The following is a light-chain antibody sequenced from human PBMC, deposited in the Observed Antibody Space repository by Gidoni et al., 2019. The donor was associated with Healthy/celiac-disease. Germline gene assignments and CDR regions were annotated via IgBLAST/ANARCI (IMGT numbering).Light chain of an antibody. CDR3: ASWDDSLNGPV. CDR2: SNN. CDR1: SSNIGSNT. J-gene: IGLJ2*01. V-gene: IGLV1-44*01. Sequence: QSVLTQPPSASGPPGQRVTIPCSGSSSNIGSNTVHWYQQLPGTAPKLLIDSNNQRPSGVPDRFSGSKSGTSASLAISGLQSEDEAYYYCASWDDSLNGPVFGGGTKLTVL.